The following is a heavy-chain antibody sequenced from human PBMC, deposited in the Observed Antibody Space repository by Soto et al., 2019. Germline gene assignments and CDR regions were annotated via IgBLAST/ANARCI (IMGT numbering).Heavy chain of an antibody. J-gene: IGHJ5*02. CDR3: AREGGSGWTLKWFDP. V-gene: IGHV1-69*12. Sequence: VLLVRSGAEVKKPGSSVKVSCKASGGTFSSYAISWVRQAPGQGLEWMEGIIPIFGTANYAQKFQGRVTITADEPTSTAYMELSSLRSEDTAVYYCAREGGSGWTLKWFDPWGQGTLVTVSS. D-gene: IGHD6-19*01. CDR1: GGTFSSYA. CDR2: IIPIFGTA.